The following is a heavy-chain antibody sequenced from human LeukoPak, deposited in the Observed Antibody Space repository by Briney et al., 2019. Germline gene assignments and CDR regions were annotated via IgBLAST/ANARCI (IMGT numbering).Heavy chain of an antibody. CDR1: GFTFSSHA. CDR2: ISGSGANT. CDR3: AKAPASGWYYFDY. J-gene: IGHJ4*02. D-gene: IGHD6-19*01. V-gene: IGHV3-23*01. Sequence: GGSLRLSCAAAGFTFSSHAMNWVRQAPGKGLELVSGISGSGANTNYADSVKGRFTISRDNSKNTLYLQMNNLRAEDTAVYYCAKAPASGWYYFDYWGQGTLVTVSS.